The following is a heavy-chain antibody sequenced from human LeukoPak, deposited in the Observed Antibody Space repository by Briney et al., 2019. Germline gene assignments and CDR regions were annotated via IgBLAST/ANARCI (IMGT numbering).Heavy chain of an antibody. Sequence: GASVKVSCKASGGTFSSYAISWVRQAPGQGLEWMGGIIPIFGTANYAQKFQGRVTITADKSTSTAYMELSSLRSEDTAVYYCARVVTTLSAFDIWGQGTMVTVSS. CDR1: GGTFSSYA. J-gene: IGHJ3*02. V-gene: IGHV1-69*06. CDR2: IIPIFGTA. D-gene: IGHD4-17*01. CDR3: ARVVTTLSAFDI.